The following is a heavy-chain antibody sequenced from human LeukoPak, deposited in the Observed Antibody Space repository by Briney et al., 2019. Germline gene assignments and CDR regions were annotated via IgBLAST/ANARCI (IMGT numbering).Heavy chain of an antibody. V-gene: IGHV3-23*01. CDR1: GFTFSSYA. J-gene: IGHJ4*02. CDR2: ISGSGGST. CDR3: AKDPNRMVPPHPPLDY. D-gene: IGHD1-14*01. Sequence: PGGSLRLSCAASGFTFSSYAMSWVRQAPGKGLEWVSAISGSGGSTYYADSVKGRFTISRDNSKNTLYLQMNSLRAEDTAVYYCAKDPNRMVPPHPPLDYWGQGTLVTVSS.